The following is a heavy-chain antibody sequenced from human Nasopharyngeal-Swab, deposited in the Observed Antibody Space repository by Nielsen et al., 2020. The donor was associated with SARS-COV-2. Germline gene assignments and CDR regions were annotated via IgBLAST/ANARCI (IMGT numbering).Heavy chain of an antibody. CDR2: INPNSGGT. Sequence: ASVKVSCKASGYTFTGYYMHWVRQAPGQGLEWMGWINPNSGGTNYAQKFQGRVTMTRDTSISTAYMELRSLRSDDTAVYYCARDYRAWSSGFPFDYWGQGTLVTVSS. D-gene: IGHD6-19*01. CDR1: GYTFTGYY. J-gene: IGHJ4*02. V-gene: IGHV1-2*02. CDR3: ARDYRAWSSGFPFDY.